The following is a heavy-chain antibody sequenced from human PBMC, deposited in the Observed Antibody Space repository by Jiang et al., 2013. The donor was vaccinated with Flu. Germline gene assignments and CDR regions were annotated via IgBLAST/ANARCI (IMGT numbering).Heavy chain of an antibody. J-gene: IGHJ6*04. CDR3: ARDIVLMVYASTMVDCYYYGMDV. CDR1: GDSVSSNSAA. Sequence: QTLSLTCAISGDSVSSNSAAWNWIRQSPSRGLEWLGRTYYRSKWYNDYAVSVKSRITINPDTSKDQFSLQLNSVTPEDTAVYYCARDIVLMVYASTMVDCYYYGMDVWGKGTTVTVSS. CDR2: TYYRSKWYN. D-gene: IGHD2-8*01. V-gene: IGHV6-1*01.